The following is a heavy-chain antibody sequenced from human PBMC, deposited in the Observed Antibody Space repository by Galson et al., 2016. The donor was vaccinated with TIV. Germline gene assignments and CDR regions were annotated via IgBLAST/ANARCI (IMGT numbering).Heavy chain of an antibody. J-gene: IGHJ4*02. D-gene: IGHD6-13*01. CDR2: IYYSGST. CDR1: GDSISNYY. Sequence: SETLSLTCTVSGDSISNYYWTWIRQPPGKGLEWIGYIYYSGSTNYGPSLKSRVTISRDTSKNQFSLKLNSATASDTAVYYCARQSGYGTSWFPYYFDYWGQGTLVTVSS. V-gene: IGHV4-59*08. CDR3: ARQSGYGTSWFPYYFDY.